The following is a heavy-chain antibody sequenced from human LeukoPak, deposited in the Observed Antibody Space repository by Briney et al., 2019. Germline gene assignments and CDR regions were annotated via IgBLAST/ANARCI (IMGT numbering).Heavy chain of an antibody. D-gene: IGHD6-19*01. J-gene: IGHJ4*02. CDR1: GFTFSSYW. Sequence: GGSLRLSCAASGFTFSSYWMHWVRHAPGKGLVWVSRINSDGSSTMYAECVKGRYTIYRDNGKNNVYLQMNSLRAEDTAVYYCARGRVAVAGTGVYWGQGTLVTVSS. CDR3: ARGRVAVAGTGVY. V-gene: IGHV3-74*03. CDR2: INSDGSST.